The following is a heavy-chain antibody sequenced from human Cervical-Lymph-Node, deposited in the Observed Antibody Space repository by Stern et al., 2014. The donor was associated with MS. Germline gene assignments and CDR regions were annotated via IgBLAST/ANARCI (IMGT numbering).Heavy chain of an antibody. Sequence: MQLVESGPEVKKPGRSLKVSCKASGFTFTSCAVQGVRQARGQPLEWGGGIVVGSGNTNYAQKFQERVTIPRDMSTSTAYMELSSLRSEDTAVYYCAANYYDTYYYYGMDVWGQGTTVTVSS. CDR2: IVVGSGNT. V-gene: IGHV1-58*01. D-gene: IGHD3-22*01. CDR1: GFTFTSCA. J-gene: IGHJ6*02. CDR3: AANYYDTYYYYGMDV.